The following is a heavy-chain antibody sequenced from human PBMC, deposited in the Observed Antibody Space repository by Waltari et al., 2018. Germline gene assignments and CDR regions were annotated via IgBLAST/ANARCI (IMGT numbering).Heavy chain of an antibody. Sequence: QVQLQESGPGLVKPSETLSLTCTVSGGSISSHYWSWIRQPPGKGLEWIWYIYYSGSTNYNPSLKSRVTISVDTSKNQFSLKLSSVTAADTAVYYCARDRNQSPGGYFDYWGQGTLVTVSS. V-gene: IGHV4-59*11. CDR3: ARDRNQSPGGYFDY. CDR2: IYYSGST. D-gene: IGHD3-10*01. J-gene: IGHJ4*02. CDR1: GGSISSHY.